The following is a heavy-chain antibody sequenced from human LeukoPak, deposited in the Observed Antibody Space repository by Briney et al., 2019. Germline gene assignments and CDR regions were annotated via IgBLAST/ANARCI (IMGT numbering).Heavy chain of an antibody. V-gene: IGHV4-59*01. CDR3: AAEQWYACQI. CDR1: GGSISSYY. D-gene: IGHD6-19*01. Sequence: PSETLSLTCTVSGGSISSYYWSWIRQPPGKGLEWIGYISYSGTTNYNPSLKSRVTLSVDTSKNQFSLKLNSVTAADTAVYYCAAEQWYACQIWGQGTMVTVSS. CDR2: ISYSGTT. J-gene: IGHJ3*02.